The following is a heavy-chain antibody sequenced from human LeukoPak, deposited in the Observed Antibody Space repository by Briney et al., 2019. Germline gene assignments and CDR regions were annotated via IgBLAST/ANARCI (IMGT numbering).Heavy chain of an antibody. CDR3: ARDLIYYYDSSGYPRPPFFYY. CDR1: GFTFSSYA. Sequence: GGSLRLSCAASGFTFSSYAMSWVRQAPGKGLEWVSVISGSGGSTYYADSVKGRFSISRDNSKNSLYLQMNSLRAEDTAVYYCARDLIYYYDSSGYPRPPFFYYWGQGTLVTVSS. J-gene: IGHJ4*02. V-gene: IGHV3-23*01. CDR2: ISGSGGST. D-gene: IGHD3-22*01.